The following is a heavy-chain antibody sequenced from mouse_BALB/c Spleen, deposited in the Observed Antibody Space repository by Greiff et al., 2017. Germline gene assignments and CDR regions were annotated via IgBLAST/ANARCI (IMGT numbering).Heavy chain of an antibody. D-gene: IGHD1-1*01. V-gene: IGHV5-9-3*01. CDR2: ISSGGSYT. Sequence: EVNLVESGGGLVKPGGSLKLSCAASGFTFSSYAMSWVRQTPEKRLEWVATISSGGSYTYYPDSVKGRFTISRDNAKNTLYLQMSSLRSEDTAMYYCGRHEAITTVVAPFDYWGQGTTLTVSS. J-gene: IGHJ2*01. CDR3: GRHEAITTVVAPFDY. CDR1: GFTFSSYA.